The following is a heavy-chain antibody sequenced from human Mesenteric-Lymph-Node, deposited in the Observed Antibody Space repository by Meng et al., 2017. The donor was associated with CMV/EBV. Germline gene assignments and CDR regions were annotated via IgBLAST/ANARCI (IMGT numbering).Heavy chain of an antibody. CDR3: ARDRGVEFFDY. CDR2: VYYSGAT. Sequence: GSLRLSCTVSGGSISSDSYYWSWIRQSPEQGLEWIGYVYYSGATNYNPSLKSRVTMSVDTSKNQCSLKLSSVTAADTAVYYCARDRGVEFFDYWGQGTLVTVSS. CDR1: GGSISSDSYY. J-gene: IGHJ4*02. D-gene: IGHD3-10*01. V-gene: IGHV4-61*01.